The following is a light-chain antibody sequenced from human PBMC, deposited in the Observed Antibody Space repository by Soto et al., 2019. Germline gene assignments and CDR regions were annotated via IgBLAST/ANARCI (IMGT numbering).Light chain of an antibody. CDR2: EVS. V-gene: IGLV2-14*01. Sequence: QSVLTQPASVSGSPGQSITISCTGTSSDVGGHNSVAWYQHNPGKAPKLMISEVSNRPSGVSNRFSGSKSGNTASLTISGLQAEDEADYYCSSYTAGGTIFGTGTKLTVL. CDR3: SSYTAGGTI. J-gene: IGLJ1*01. CDR1: SSDVGGHNS.